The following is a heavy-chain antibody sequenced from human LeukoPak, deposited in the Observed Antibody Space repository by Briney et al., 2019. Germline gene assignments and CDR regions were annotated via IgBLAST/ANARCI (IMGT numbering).Heavy chain of an antibody. CDR3: ARVDYGDYYFDY. V-gene: IGHV1-69*05. CDR1: GGTFSSYA. D-gene: IGHD4-17*01. J-gene: IGHJ4*02. Sequence: SVKVSCKASGGTFSSYAISWVRQAPGQGLEWMGGIIPIFGAANYAQKFQGRVTITTDESTSTAYMELSCLRSEDTAVYYCARVDYGDYYFDYWGQGTLVTVSS. CDR2: IIPIFGAA.